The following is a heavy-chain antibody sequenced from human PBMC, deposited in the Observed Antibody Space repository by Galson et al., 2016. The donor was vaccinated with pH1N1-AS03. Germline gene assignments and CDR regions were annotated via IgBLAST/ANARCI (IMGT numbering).Heavy chain of an antibody. CDR2: ISAYSGNT. CDR3: ARATAVGPPYFDY. J-gene: IGHJ4*02. Sequence: SVKVSCKASGYTFTNFGVIWVRQAPGQGLEWVGWISAYSGNTNYAQSLQGRVSMTTDPSTNTVYMELTRLTSADTAVYYCARATAVGPPYFDYWGQGTVATVSS. V-gene: IGHV1-18*01. D-gene: IGHD6-13*01. CDR1: GYTFTNFG.